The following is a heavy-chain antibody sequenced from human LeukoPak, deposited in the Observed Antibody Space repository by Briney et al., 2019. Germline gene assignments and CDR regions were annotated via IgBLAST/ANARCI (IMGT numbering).Heavy chain of an antibody. CDR1: GFTFSSYA. D-gene: IGHD2-2*01. CDR3: AKVQGSYQLLLPLFYYYYGMDV. Sequence: GGSLRLSCAASGFTFSSYAMSWVRQAPGKGLEWVSGISGSGGSTYYADSVKGRFTISRDNSKNTLYLQMNSLRAEDTAVYYWAKVQGSYQLLLPLFYYYYGMDVWGQGTTVTVPS. V-gene: IGHV3-23*01. J-gene: IGHJ6*02. CDR2: ISGSGGST.